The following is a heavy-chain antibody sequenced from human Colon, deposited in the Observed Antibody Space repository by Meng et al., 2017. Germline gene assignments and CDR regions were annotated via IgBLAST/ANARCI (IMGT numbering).Heavy chain of an antibody. CDR3: ARDTLYGTDY. CDR1: GGSIKSGGYH. J-gene: IGHJ4*02. CDR2: MSDSGTT. Sequence: HVHLHESGPGLVRPSDDLYRVCTVSGGSIKSGGYHWSWVRQHPGKGLEYIGFMSDSGTTDYNPSLRSRVSISEIGSSKNQFSLTLRSVTAADTATYFCARDTLYGTDYWGQGVLVTVAS. V-gene: IGHV4-31*03. D-gene: IGHD4-17*01.